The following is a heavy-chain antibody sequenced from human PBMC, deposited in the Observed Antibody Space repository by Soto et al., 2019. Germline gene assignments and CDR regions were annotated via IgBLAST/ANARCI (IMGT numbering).Heavy chain of an antibody. CDR1: GYTFTIYY. CDR3: AREIRSGYYKYWYFDL. Sequence: QVQLVQSGAEVKEPGASVKVSCKASGYTFTIYYIHWVRQAPGQGLEWMGWINPDSGGTKYAQKFQGGVTMTRDTSISTLYMELSRLRSYDTAVYYCAREIRSGYYKYWYFDLWGRGTLVTVSS. D-gene: IGHD3-3*01. V-gene: IGHV1-2*02. J-gene: IGHJ2*01. CDR2: INPDSGGT.